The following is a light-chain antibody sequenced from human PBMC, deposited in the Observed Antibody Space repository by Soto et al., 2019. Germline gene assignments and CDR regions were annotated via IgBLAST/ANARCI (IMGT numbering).Light chain of an antibody. V-gene: IGKV3D-15*01. J-gene: IGKJ4*01. CDR2: GAS. Sequence: EIVMTQSPATLSVSPGERATLYCKASQRISSNLAWYQQKPGQPPRLLMYGASSRATGIPDRFSGSGSGTEFTLTFSSLQSEDSALYYCQQYNNWPFTFGGGTKVDIK. CDR3: QQYNNWPFT. CDR1: QRISSN.